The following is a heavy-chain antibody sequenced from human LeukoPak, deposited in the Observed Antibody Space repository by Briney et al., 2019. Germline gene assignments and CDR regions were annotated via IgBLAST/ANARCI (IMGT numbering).Heavy chain of an antibody. CDR1: GFTFSSYG. CDR3: ARDYEVAATTLDY. J-gene: IGHJ4*02. V-gene: IGHV3-33*01. D-gene: IGHD1-26*01. Sequence: GGSLRLSCAASGFTFSSYGMHWVRQAPGKGLEWVAVIWYDESNKYYADAVKGRFTISRDNSKNTLYLQMNSLRAEDTAVYYCARDYEVAATTLDYWGQGTLVTVSS. CDR2: IWYDESNK.